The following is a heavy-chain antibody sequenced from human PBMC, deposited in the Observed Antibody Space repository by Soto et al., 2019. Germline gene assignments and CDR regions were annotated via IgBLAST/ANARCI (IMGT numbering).Heavy chain of an antibody. CDR1: GFTFSSYG. J-gene: IGHJ6*02. V-gene: IGHV3-30*18. Sequence: QVQLVESGGGVVQPGRSLRLSCAASGFTFSSYGMHWVRQAPGKGLEWVAVISYDGSNKYYADYVKGRFTISRDNSKNMLYLQMTSLRAEDTAVYYCAKDVVVGATTGLGDYYYYYGMDVWGQGTTVTVSS. CDR3: AKDVVVGATTGLGDYYYYYGMDV. D-gene: IGHD1-26*01. CDR2: ISYDGSNK.